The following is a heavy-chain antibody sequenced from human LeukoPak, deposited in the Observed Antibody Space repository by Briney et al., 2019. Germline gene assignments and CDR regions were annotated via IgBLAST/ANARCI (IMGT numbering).Heavy chain of an antibody. CDR3: VRSAFLTTEFYFDY. Sequence: GGSLRLSCAASGFTFDDYVMHWVRQPPGKGLEWVSGISWNSDSIDYADSVKGRFTISRDNAKNTLYLQMNSLRAEDTAVYYCVRSAFLTTEFYFDYWGHGTLVTVSS. V-gene: IGHV3-9*01. CDR1: GFTFDDYV. CDR2: ISWNSDSI. D-gene: IGHD4-11*01. J-gene: IGHJ4*01.